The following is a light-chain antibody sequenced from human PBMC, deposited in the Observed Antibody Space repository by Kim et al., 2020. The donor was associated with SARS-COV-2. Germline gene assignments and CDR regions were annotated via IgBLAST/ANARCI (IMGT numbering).Light chain of an antibody. CDR1: SSDIGGYNY. Sequence: GQSITISCTETSSDIGGYNYVAWYQQHPGKPPNLMISDVSKRPSGVSNRFSGSKSGNTASLTISGLQADDEADYYCSSYTASSTWVFGGGTKLTVL. J-gene: IGLJ3*02. V-gene: IGLV2-14*03. CDR3: SSYTASSTWV. CDR2: DVS.